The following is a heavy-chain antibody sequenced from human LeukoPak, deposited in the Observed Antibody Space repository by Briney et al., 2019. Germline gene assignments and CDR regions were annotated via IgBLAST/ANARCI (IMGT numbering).Heavy chain of an antibody. CDR2: IYSGGST. Sequence: GGSLRLSCAASGFTVSSNYMSWVRQAPGKGLEWVSVIYSGGSTYYADSVKGRFTISRDNSKNTLYLQMNSLRAEDTAVYYCAREGPEYSSSWYPYFDYWGQGTLVTVSS. V-gene: IGHV3-66*01. CDR1: GFTVSSNY. J-gene: IGHJ4*02. D-gene: IGHD6-13*01. CDR3: AREGPEYSSSWYPYFDY.